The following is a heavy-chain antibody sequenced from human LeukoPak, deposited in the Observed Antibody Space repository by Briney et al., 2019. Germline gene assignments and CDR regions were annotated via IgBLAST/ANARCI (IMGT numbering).Heavy chain of an antibody. Sequence: ASVKVSCKASGGTFSSYAISWVRQAPRQGLEWMGGIIPIFGTANYAQKFQGRVTITADESTSTAYMELSSLRSEDTAVYYCARGVSGYDFPLGYWGQGTLVTVSS. CDR1: GGTFSSYA. CDR2: IIPIFGTA. CDR3: ARGVSGYDFPLGY. D-gene: IGHD5-12*01. V-gene: IGHV1-69*13. J-gene: IGHJ4*02.